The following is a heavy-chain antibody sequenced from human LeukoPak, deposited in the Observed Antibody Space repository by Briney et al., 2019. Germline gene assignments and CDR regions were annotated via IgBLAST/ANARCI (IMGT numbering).Heavy chain of an antibody. CDR2: IYYSGST. D-gene: IGHD3-10*01. CDR1: GGSISSSSYY. J-gene: IGHJ4*02. Sequence: SETLSLPCTVSGGSISSSSYYWGWIRQPPGKGLEWIGSIYYSGSTYYNPSLESRVTISVDTSKNQFSLKLSSVTAADTAVYFCQAYYGSGSYSDCWGQGTLVTVSS. V-gene: IGHV4-39*01. CDR3: QAYYGSGSYSDC.